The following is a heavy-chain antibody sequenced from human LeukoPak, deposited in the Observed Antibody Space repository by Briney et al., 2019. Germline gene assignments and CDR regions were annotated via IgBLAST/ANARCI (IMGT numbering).Heavy chain of an antibody. J-gene: IGHJ4*02. CDR1: GYTFTSYG. CDR3: ARDRGDGAYGDYGFDY. CDR2: ISAYNGNT. V-gene: IGHV1-18*01. Sequence: ASVKVSCKASGYTFTSYGISWVRQAPGQGLEWMGWISAYNGNTNYAQKFQGRVTMTRDTSISTAYMELSRLRSDDTAVYYCARDRGDGAYGDYGFDYWGQGTLVTVSS. D-gene: IGHD4-17*01.